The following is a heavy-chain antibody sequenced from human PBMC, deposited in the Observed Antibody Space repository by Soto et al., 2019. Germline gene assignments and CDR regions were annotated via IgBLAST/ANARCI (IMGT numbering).Heavy chain of an antibody. CDR3: ATSNFDRTSDL. CDR2: FDPEDGET. D-gene: IGHD3-22*01. Sequence: GASVKVSCEVSGDCLTDLAIHWVRQPPGKGLEWMGGFDPEDGETVYAQKFQGRITVTEDTSTDTAFMELSSLRSEDTALYYCATSNFDRTSDLWGQGTVVT. J-gene: IGHJ3*01. CDR1: GDCLTDLA. V-gene: IGHV1-24*01.